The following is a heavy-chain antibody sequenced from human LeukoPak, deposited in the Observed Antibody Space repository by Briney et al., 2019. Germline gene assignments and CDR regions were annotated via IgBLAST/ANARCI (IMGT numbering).Heavy chain of an antibody. V-gene: IGHV4-39*07. J-gene: IGHJ5*02. D-gene: IGHD3-10*01. CDR2: IYHTGPS. CDR1: GGSMTNDTFY. CDR3: ARVLISFGQLQNWFDP. Sequence: SETLSLTCTVSGGSMTNDTFYWGWIRQPPGKGLEWIGSIYHTGPSYYNPSLKSRVTISVDTSKKHFSLKLSSVTAADTAVYYCARVLISFGQLQNWFDPWGPGTLVTVSS.